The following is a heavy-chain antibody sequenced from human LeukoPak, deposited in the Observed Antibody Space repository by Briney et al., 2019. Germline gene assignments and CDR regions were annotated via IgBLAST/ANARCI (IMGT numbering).Heavy chain of an antibody. CDR2: IRSKAISYAT. J-gene: IGHJ4*02. V-gene: IGHV3-73*01. Sequence: GGSLRLSCAASGFTFSGSAMHWVRQASGKGLEWVGRIRSKAISYATAYAASVKGRFSISRDDSKNTAYLQMNSLKTEDTAVYYCTTVMVTHFDYWGQGTLVTVSS. CDR3: TTVMVTHFDY. D-gene: IGHD5-18*01. CDR1: GFTFSGSA.